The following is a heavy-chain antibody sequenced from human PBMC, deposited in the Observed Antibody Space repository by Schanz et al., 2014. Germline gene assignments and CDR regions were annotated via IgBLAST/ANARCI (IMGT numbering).Heavy chain of an antibody. CDR3: ARELPGVVAFDF. J-gene: IGHJ3*01. CDR1: GFTFSSYA. Sequence: EVQLLESGGGLVQPGGSLRLSCAASGFTFSSYAMTWVRQAPGKGLEWVSAINTGVNTYYADSVRGRITMSRDNSKNTMYLQINNLRADDTAVYYCARELPGVVAFDFWGQGTMVTVSS. D-gene: IGHD7-27*01. CDR2: INTGVNT. V-gene: IGHV3-23*01.